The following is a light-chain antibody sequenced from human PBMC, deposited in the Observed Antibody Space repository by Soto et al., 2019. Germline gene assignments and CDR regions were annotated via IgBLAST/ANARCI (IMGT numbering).Light chain of an antibody. CDR1: SSDAGGYDY. V-gene: IGLV2-14*01. CDR3: SSYTSSSTLVV. J-gene: IGLJ2*01. CDR2: DVT. Sequence: QSALTQPASVSGSPGQSITISCTGTSSDAGGYDYVSWYQQHPGKAPKLMIYDVTNRPSGVSNRFSGSKYGNTASLTISGLQAEDEADYYCSSYTSSSTLVVFGGGTKLTVL.